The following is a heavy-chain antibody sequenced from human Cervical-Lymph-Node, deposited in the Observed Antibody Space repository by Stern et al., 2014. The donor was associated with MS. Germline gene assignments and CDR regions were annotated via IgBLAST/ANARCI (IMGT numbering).Heavy chain of an antibody. D-gene: IGHD5-24*01. V-gene: IGHV3-7*01. J-gene: IGHJ4*02. Sequence: QLVQSGGGLVQPGGSLRLSCAASGFTFNNFYMTWVRQTPGKGLEWVAKISQDGGKSFYVDSVRGRFTISRDNAKNSLYLQMNSLTAEDTAVYFCARERWVSGDYWGQGTLVTVSS. CDR3: ARERWVSGDY. CDR1: GFTFNNFY. CDR2: ISQDGGKS.